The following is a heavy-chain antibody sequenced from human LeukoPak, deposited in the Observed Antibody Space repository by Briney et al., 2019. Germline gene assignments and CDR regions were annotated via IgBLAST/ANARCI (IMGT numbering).Heavy chain of an antibody. V-gene: IGHV4-30-2*01. CDR2: IYHSGST. D-gene: IGHD3-22*01. CDR1: GGSISSGGYS. Sequence: SETLSLTCAVSGGSISSGGYSWSWIRQPPGKGLEWIGYIYHSGSTYYNPSLKSRVTISVDTSKNQFSLKLSSVTAADTAVYYCARRGDYDSSGYYSGFDYWGQGTLATVSS. CDR3: ARRGDYDSSGYYSGFDY. J-gene: IGHJ4*02.